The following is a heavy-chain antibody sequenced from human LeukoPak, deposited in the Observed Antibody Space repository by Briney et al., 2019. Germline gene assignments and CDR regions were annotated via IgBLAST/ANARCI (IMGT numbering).Heavy chain of an antibody. CDR2: ISSSGSTI. V-gene: IGHV3-48*03. CDR1: GFTFSSYE. CDR3: ASVPLVPHLYGYEHDAFDI. D-gene: IGHD5-18*01. J-gene: IGHJ3*02. Sequence: PGGSLRLSCAASGFTFSSYEMNWVRQAPGKGLEWVSYISSSGSTIYYADSVKGRFTISRDNAKNSLYLQMNSLRAEDTAVYYCASVPLVPHLYGYEHDAFDIWGQGTMVTVSS.